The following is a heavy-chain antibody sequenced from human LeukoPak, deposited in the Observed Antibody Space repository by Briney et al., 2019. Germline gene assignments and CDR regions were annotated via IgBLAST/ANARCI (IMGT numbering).Heavy chain of an antibody. J-gene: IGHJ3*02. CDR3: AKDTLGYRRGLEM. D-gene: IGHD3-16*02. CDR2: VSGSGTNT. Sequence: PGGSLRLSCAASGFTFRNYAMTYVRQAPGKGLEWVASVSGSGTNTYYADSVKGRFTISRDNSKNTVTLGMSSLRGEDTAHYYCAKDTLGYRRGLEMWGQGTTVTVSS. CDR1: GFTFRNYA. V-gene: IGHV3-23*01.